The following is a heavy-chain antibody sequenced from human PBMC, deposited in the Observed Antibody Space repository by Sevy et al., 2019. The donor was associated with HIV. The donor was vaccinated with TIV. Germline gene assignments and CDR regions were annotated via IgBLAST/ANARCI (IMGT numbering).Heavy chain of an antibody. V-gene: IGHV4-34*01. CDR2: INHSGST. D-gene: IGHD5-18*01. Sequence: SETLSLTCAVYGGSFSGYYWSWIRQPPGKGLEWIGEINHSGSTNYNPSLKSRVTISVDTSKNQFSLKLSSVTAADTAVYYCARRVDIAMVIPGGHNNWFDPWGQGTLVTVSS. CDR1: GGSFSGYY. J-gene: IGHJ5*02. CDR3: ARRVDIAMVIPGGHNNWFDP.